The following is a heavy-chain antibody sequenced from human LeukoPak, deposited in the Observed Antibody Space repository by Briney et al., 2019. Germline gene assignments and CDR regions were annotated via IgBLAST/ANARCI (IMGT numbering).Heavy chain of an antibody. V-gene: IGHV3-43*02. CDR2: ISGDGGST. Sequence: PGGSLRLSCAASGFTFDDYAMHSVRQAPAKGLELVSLISGDGGSTYYADSVKGRFTISRDNSKNSLYLQMNSLRTEDTSLYYCAKDNRDYYYMDVWGKGTTVTVSS. J-gene: IGHJ6*03. CDR3: AKDNRDYYYMDV. CDR1: GFTFDDYA.